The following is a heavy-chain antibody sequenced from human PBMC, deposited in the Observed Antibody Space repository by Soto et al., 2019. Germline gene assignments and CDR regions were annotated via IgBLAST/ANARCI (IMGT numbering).Heavy chain of an antibody. CDR1: GFTLSNFW. D-gene: IGHD2-21*02. CDR3: LVTTSDLDI. V-gene: IGHV3-7*01. J-gene: IGHJ3*02. Sequence: EVQLVESGGDLAQPGGSLRLSCAASGFTLSNFWGNWVRQAPGKGLEWVANIKQGGIEKNYVDSVKGRFTISRDDTKNPPPPPMNNSRAKDTVVCYVLVTTSDLDIWGRGTTVTVSS. CDR2: IKQGGIEK.